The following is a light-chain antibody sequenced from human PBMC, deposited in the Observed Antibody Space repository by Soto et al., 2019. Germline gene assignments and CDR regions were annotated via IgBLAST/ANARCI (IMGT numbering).Light chain of an antibody. CDR3: QVWDSSIDHVI. CDR2: DDS. CDR1: NVGSNS. Sequence: SYELTQTPSVSVAPGQTAGITCGGYNVGSNSVNWYQQKPGQAPVLVVYDDSDRPSGIPERFSGSNSGNTATLTISRVEAGDEADYYCQVWDSSIDHVIFGGGTQLTVL. J-gene: IGLJ2*01. V-gene: IGLV3-21*02.